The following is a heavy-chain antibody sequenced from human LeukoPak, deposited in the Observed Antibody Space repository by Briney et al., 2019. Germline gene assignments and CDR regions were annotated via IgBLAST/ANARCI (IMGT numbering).Heavy chain of an antibody. CDR1: GGSISSSSYY. CDR3: AKTYYDILTGYGGPYYMDV. CDR2: IYYSGST. J-gene: IGHJ6*03. V-gene: IGHV4-61*05. D-gene: IGHD3-9*01. Sequence: PSETLSLTCTVSGGSISSSSYYWGWIRQPPGKGLEWIGYIYYSGSTNYNPSLKSRVTISVDTSKNQFSLKLSSVTAADTAVYYCAKTYYDILTGYGGPYYMDVWGKGTTVTVSS.